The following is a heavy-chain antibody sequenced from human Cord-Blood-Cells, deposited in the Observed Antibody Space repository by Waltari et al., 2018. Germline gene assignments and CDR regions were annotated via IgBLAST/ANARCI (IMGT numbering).Heavy chain of an antibody. V-gene: IGHV4-34*01. CDR3: ARGLGFLEWLYYYYYMDV. CDR1: GGSFSGYY. Sequence: QVQLQQWGAGLLKPSETLSLTCAVYGGSFSGYYWSWIRQPPGKGLEWIGEINHSGSTNYNPSLKIRVTISVDTSKNQFSLKLSSVTAADTAVYYCARGLGFLEWLYYYYYMDVWGKGTTVTVSS. J-gene: IGHJ6*03. CDR2: INHSGST. D-gene: IGHD3-3*01.